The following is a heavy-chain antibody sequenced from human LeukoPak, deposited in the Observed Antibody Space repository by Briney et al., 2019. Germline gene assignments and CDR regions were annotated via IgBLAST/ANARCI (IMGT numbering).Heavy chain of an antibody. J-gene: IGHJ5*02. V-gene: IGHV4-34*01. CDR2: INLRGST. CDR1: GGSIDTYY. D-gene: IGHD2-2*01. Sequence: SETLSLTCTVSGGSIDTYYWNWIRQPPGKGLEWIGEINLRGSTTYNPSLKSRVTMSVDTSKNQFSLKLSSVTAADTAVYYCAREITGWDCSSTSCYLNFWFDPWGQGTLVTVSS. CDR3: AREITGWDCSSTSCYLNFWFDP.